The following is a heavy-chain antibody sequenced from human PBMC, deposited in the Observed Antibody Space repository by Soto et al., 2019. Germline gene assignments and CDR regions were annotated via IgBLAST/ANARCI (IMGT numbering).Heavy chain of an antibody. Sequence: QVQLVQSGAEVKKPGSSVKVSCKASGGTFSSYAISWVRQAPGQGREWMGGIIPIFGTANYAQKFQGRVTITADESTSTAYMELSSLRSEDTAVYYWAKDGVAQLLMDVWGQGTTVTVSS. D-gene: IGHD3-3*01. V-gene: IGHV1-69*01. CDR2: IIPIFGTA. CDR3: AKDGVAQLLMDV. CDR1: GGTFSSYA. J-gene: IGHJ6*02.